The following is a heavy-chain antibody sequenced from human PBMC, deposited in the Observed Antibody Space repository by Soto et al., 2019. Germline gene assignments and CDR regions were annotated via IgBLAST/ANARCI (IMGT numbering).Heavy chain of an antibody. J-gene: IGHJ5*01. CDR1: GFTFDDYG. V-gene: IGHV3-20*01. CDR3: AKSTGDGWFDS. CDR2: INWNGGST. D-gene: IGHD7-27*01. Sequence: GGSLRLSCAASGFTFDDYGMSWVRQAPGKGLEWVSGINWNGGSTGYADSLKGRFTISRDNAKNSLYLQMNSLRAEDTALYHCAKSTGDGWFDSWGQGTLGTVSS.